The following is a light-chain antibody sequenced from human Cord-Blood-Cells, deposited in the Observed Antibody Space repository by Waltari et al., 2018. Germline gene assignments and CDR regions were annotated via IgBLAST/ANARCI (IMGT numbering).Light chain of an antibody. V-gene: IGLV2-23*01. CDR2: EGS. J-gene: IGLJ3*02. CDR1: SSDVGSYNL. Sequence: QSALPQPASVSGSPGQSITISCPGTSSDVGSYNLVSWYKKHPGKAPKLLIYEGSKRPSGVSNRFSGSKSGNTASLTISGLQAEDEADYYCCSYAGSNWVFGGGTKLTVL. CDR3: CSYAGSNWV.